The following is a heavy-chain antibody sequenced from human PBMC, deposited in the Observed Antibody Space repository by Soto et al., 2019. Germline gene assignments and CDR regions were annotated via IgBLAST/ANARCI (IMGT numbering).Heavy chain of an antibody. J-gene: IGHJ6*02. CDR3: VKDSTYYGMDV. CDR1: GFTFDDYA. CDR2: ISWNSGTE. Sequence: EVQLVESGGGLVQPGRSLRLSCAASGFTFDDYAIHWVRQAPGKGLEWVSGISWNSGTETYADSVKGRFTISRDNAMNSLYLQMNSLIVEDTALYYCVKDSTYYGMDVWGQGTTVTVSS. V-gene: IGHV3-9*01.